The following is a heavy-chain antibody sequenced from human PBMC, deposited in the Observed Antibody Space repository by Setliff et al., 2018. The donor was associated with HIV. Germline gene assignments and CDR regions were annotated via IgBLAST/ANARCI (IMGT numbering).Heavy chain of an antibody. J-gene: IGHJ4*02. D-gene: IGHD5-18*01. Sequence: SETLSLTCTVSGGSISGYYWSWVRQPPGKGLEWIGYIYYRGSTDYNPSLKSRVTISIDTSKNQFSLKLSSVTAADTAVYYCARSVDTTLVPAYYFDYWGQGTLVTV. CDR2: IYYRGST. CDR3: ARSVDTTLVPAYYFDY. CDR1: GGSISGYY. V-gene: IGHV4-59*01.